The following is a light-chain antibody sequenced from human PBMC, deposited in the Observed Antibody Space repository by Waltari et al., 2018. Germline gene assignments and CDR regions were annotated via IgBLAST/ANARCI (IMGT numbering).Light chain of an antibody. J-gene: IGLJ2*01. V-gene: IGLV3-19*01. CDR1: SPSRYS. CDR2: GQD. Sequence: SSELTQDPTVSVALGQPVRITSQGYSPSRYSASLYQTRPGQAPVLVFYGQDNRPSGIPDRFSGSTSGDTATLTITGTQAEDEADYYCLSRDISSTRFFGGGTRLTV. CDR3: LSRDISSTRF.